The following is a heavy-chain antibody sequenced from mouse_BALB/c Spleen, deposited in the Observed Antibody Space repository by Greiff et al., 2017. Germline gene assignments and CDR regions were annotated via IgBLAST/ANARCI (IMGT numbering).Heavy chain of an antibody. J-gene: IGHJ2*01. CDR2: INPSNGRT. CDR3: ARWGYGNYFDY. D-gene: IGHD2-10*02. V-gene: IGHV1S81*02. CDR1: GYTFTSYW. Sequence: QVQLQQPGAELVKPGASVKLSCKASGYTFTSYWMHWVKQRPGQGLEWIGEINPSNGRTNYNEKFKSKATLTVDKSSSTAYMQLSSLTSEDSAVYYCARWGYGNYFDYWGQGTTLTVSS.